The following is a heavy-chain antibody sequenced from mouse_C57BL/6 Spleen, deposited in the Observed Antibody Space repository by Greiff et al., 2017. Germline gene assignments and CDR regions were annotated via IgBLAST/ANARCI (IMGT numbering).Heavy chain of an antibody. CDR2: ISAGGSYT. J-gene: IGHJ4*01. D-gene: IGHD2-14*01. V-gene: IGHV5-4*01. CDR1: GFTFSSYA. Sequence: EVKLMESGGGLVKPGGSLKLSCAASGFTFSSYAMSWVRQTPEKRLEWVATISAGGSYTYYPENVKGRFTISRDNAKNNLYLQMSHLKAEDTAMYYCARDLDRAMDYWGQGTSVTVSS. CDR3: ARDLDRAMDY.